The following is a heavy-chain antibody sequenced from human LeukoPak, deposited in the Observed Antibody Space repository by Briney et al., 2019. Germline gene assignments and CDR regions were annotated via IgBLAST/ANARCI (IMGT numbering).Heavy chain of an antibody. V-gene: IGHV3-23*01. Sequence: GGSLRLSCAASGFMFSTYAMSWVRQAPGKGLEWVSLISSSGGSTYYADSVKGRFTISRDNAKNTLYLQMNSLRAEDTAVYYCARIDAYWGQGTLVTVSS. CDR1: GFMFSTYA. D-gene: IGHD2/OR15-2a*01. J-gene: IGHJ4*02. CDR3: ARIDAY. CDR2: ISSSGGST.